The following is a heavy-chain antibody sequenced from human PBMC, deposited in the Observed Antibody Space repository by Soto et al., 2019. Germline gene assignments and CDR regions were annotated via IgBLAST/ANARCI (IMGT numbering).Heavy chain of an antibody. J-gene: IGHJ4*02. Sequence: ASVKVSCKASGYTFTSYAMHWVRQAPGQRLEWMGWINAGNGNTKYSQKFQGRVTITRDTSASTAYMELSSLRSEDTAVYYCARAASGYSSGWYGSVFDYWGQGTLVTVSS. V-gene: IGHV1-3*01. D-gene: IGHD6-19*01. CDR1: GYTFTSYA. CDR2: INAGNGNT. CDR3: ARAASGYSSGWYGSVFDY.